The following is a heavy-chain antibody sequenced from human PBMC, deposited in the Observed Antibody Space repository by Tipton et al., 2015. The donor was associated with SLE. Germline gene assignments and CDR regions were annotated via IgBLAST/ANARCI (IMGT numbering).Heavy chain of an antibody. CDR3: AGGELRYGDYDFYY. D-gene: IGHD4-17*01. CDR2: IYHSGTT. J-gene: IGHJ4*02. V-gene: IGHV4-38-2*02. Sequence: TLSLTCTVSGYSINNGFYWGWIRQPPGKGLEWIGIIYHSGTTYYNPSLKSRVTISVDTSRNQFSLRLSSVTAADTAVYYCAGGELRYGDYDFYYWGQGSLVTVSS. CDR1: GYSINNGFY.